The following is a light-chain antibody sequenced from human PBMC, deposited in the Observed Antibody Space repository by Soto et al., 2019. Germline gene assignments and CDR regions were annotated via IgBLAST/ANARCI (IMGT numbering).Light chain of an antibody. V-gene: IGKV1-39*01. J-gene: IGKJ5*01. CDR2: AAS. CDR3: QPSYSTPPIT. CDR1: QSISSY. Sequence: DMHLTHSPSSLSASVGDGVTITSRASQSISSYLNWYQQKPGKAPKLLIYAASSLQSGVPSRFSGSGSGTDFTLTISSLQPEDFATYYCQPSYSTPPITFGQGTRLEIK.